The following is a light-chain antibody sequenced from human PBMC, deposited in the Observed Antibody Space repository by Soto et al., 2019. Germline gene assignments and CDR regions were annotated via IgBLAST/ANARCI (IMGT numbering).Light chain of an antibody. J-gene: IGKJ1*01. V-gene: IGKV1-39*01. Sequence: DIQMTQSPSSLSASVGDRVTITCRASQSISSYLNWYQQKPGKAPKLLIYAASSLQSGVPSRFSGGGSETEFSLTIGTLQPEDFATYYCQQYYSYPRTFGQGTKVDI. CDR1: QSISSY. CDR3: QQYYSYPRT. CDR2: AAS.